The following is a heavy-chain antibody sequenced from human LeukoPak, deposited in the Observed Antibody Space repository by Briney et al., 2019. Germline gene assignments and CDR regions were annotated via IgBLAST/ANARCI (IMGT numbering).Heavy chain of an antibody. CDR3: ARMQSIGTPYYGMDV. D-gene: IGHD6-13*01. CDR1: GFTFSSYA. J-gene: IGHJ6*02. CDR2: ISYDGSNK. V-gene: IGHV3-30*04. Sequence: GGSLRLSCAASGFTFSSYAMHWVRQAPGKGLEWVAVISYDGSNKYYADSVKGRFTISRDNSKNTLYVQMNSLRAEDTAVYYCARMQSIGTPYYGMDVWGQGTMVTVSS.